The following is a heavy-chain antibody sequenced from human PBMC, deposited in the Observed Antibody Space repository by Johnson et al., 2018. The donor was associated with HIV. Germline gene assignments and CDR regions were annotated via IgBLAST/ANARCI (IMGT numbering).Heavy chain of an antibody. CDR3: ARAERSSSGVDAFDI. Sequence: QVQLVESGGGVVQPGRSLRLSCAASGFTFSSYAMHWVRQAQGKGLEWVAVLSYDGSDKYSAASVKGRFTISRDNSKNTLYLQMNSLRAEETAVYYCARAERSSSGVDAFDIWGQGTMVTVSS. J-gene: IGHJ3*02. V-gene: IGHV3-30*04. CDR2: LSYDGSDK. CDR1: GFTFSSYA. D-gene: IGHD6-6*01.